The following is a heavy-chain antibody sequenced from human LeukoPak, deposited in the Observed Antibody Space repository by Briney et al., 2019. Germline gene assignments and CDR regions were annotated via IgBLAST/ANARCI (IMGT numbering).Heavy chain of an antibody. CDR2: INPYSGGT. CDR3: ARVVYCGGDCYSKYFYGMDV. CDR1: GYTFTGYH. D-gene: IGHD2-21*02. V-gene: IGHV1-2*02. J-gene: IGHJ6*02. Sequence: RASVKVSCKTSGYTFTGYHMHWVRQALGQGLEWMGWINPYSGGTNFAQKFQGRVTMTRDTSITTAYMELSRLRSDDTAVYYRARVVYCGGDCYSKYFYGMDVWGQGTTVTVSS.